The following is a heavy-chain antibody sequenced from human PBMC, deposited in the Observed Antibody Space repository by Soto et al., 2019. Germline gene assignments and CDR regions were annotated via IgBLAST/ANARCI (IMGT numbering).Heavy chain of an antibody. V-gene: IGHV3-7*05. CDR3: ARDARRNIVVVTAILRYYGMDV. Sequence: EVQLVESGGGLVQPGGSLRLSCAASGFTFSSYWMSWVRQAPGKGLEWVANIKQDGSEKYYVDSVKGRFTISRDNAKNSLYLQMNSLRAEDTSVYYCARDARRNIVVVTAILRYYGMDVWGQGTTVTLSS. CDR1: GFTFSSYW. J-gene: IGHJ6*02. CDR2: IKQDGSEK. D-gene: IGHD2-21*02.